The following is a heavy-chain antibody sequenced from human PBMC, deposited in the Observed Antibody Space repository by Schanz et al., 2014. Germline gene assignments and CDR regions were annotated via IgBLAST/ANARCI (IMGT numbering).Heavy chain of an antibody. CDR3: AKRGTIGVGFGQNGMDV. CDR1: GFTFSSYA. Sequence: EVELVESGGGLQQPGESLRVSCGASGFTFSSYAMSWVRQAPGKGLEWVSGISGSGGSTYYADSVKGRFTISRDNSKNTLYLQMNSLRVEDTAVYYCAKRGTIGVGFGQNGMDVWGQGTTVIVSS. V-gene: IGHV3-23*04. J-gene: IGHJ6*02. D-gene: IGHD3-3*01. CDR2: ISGSGGST.